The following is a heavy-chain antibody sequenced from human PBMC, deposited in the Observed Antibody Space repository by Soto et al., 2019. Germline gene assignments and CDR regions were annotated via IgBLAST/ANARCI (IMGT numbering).Heavy chain of an antibody. Sequence: GGSLRLSCAASGFTFSSYAMSWVRQAPGKGLEWVSAISGSGGSTYYADSVKGRFTISRDNSKNTLYLQMNSLRAEDTAVYYCAKDFPGDYYDSSGPAGYWGQGTLVTVSS. CDR2: ISGSGGST. D-gene: IGHD3-22*01. CDR1: GFTFSSYA. CDR3: AKDFPGDYYDSSGPAGY. V-gene: IGHV3-23*01. J-gene: IGHJ4*02.